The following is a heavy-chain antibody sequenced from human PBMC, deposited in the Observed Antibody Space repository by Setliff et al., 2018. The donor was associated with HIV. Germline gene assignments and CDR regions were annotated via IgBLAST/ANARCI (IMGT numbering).Heavy chain of an antibody. CDR3: ARGVPLLPPHN. V-gene: IGHV4-61*01. Sequence: PSETLSLTCSVSGGSVSSVNYYWSWIRQPPGKGLEWIGYIHYTGSTTYNPSLKSRVTISVDTSKNQFSVRLSTVSAADTAVYFCARGVPLLPPHNWGQGTLVTVSS. CDR1: GGSVSSVNYY. CDR2: IHYTGST. D-gene: IGHD2-21*02. J-gene: IGHJ4*02.